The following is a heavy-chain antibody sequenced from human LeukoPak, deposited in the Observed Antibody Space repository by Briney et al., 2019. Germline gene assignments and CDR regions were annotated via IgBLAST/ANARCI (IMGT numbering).Heavy chain of an antibody. J-gene: IGHJ4*02. CDR1: GFTFSIPW. Sequence: PGGSLRLSCAASGFTFSIPWTSWVRQAPGKGLEWVGRIKSKTDGGTTDYAAPVKGRFTISRDDSKNTLYLQMNSLKIEDAAVYYCTTHSSGIDYWGQGTLVTVSS. V-gene: IGHV3-15*01. CDR3: TTHSSGIDY. D-gene: IGHD6-19*01. CDR2: IKSKTDGGTT.